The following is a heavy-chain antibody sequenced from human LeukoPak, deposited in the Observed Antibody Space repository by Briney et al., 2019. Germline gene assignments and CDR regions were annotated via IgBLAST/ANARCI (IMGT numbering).Heavy chain of an antibody. CDR3: AKEFAPDFYVLGWFDP. CDR1: GFTFSSYA. Sequence: GGSPRLSCAASGFTFSSYAMTWVRQAPGKGLEWVSSITNSGGTAHYAGSVKGRFTISRDNAKNTLYLQMSSLRVDDTAIYYCAKEFAPDFYVLGWFDPWGQGTLVTVSS. D-gene: IGHD3-16*01. CDR2: ITNSGGTA. V-gene: IGHV3-23*01. J-gene: IGHJ5*02.